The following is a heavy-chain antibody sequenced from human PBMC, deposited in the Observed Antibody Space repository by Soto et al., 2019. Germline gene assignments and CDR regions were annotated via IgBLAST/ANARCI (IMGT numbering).Heavy chain of an antibody. CDR2: IYYSGST. J-gene: IGHJ6*02. Sequence: SETLSLTCTVSGGSISSGGYYWSWIRQHPGKGLEWIGYIYYSGSTYYNPSLKSRVTISVDTSKNQFSLKLSSVTAADTAVYYCARVAHMVRGEPHPVPHAGPEYYYYYGMDVWGQGTTVTVSS. CDR3: ARVAHMVRGEPHPVPHAGPEYYYYYGMDV. D-gene: IGHD3-10*01. CDR1: GGSISSGGYY. V-gene: IGHV4-31*03.